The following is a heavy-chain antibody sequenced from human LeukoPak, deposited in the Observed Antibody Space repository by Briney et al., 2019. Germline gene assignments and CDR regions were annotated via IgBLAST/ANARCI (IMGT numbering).Heavy chain of an antibody. D-gene: IGHD6-13*01. CDR2: IIENGGET. CDR3: AKDYEYNSNTWYFH. Sequence: GGSLRLSCAASGFTFDKFAMSWVRQAPGKGLEWVSGIIENGGETYYADSVRGRFTISRDNSKNTLYLQMNSLRAEDTAVYYCAKDYEYNSNTWYFHWGRGTLVSVSS. CDR1: GFTFDKFA. V-gene: IGHV3-23*01. J-gene: IGHJ4*02.